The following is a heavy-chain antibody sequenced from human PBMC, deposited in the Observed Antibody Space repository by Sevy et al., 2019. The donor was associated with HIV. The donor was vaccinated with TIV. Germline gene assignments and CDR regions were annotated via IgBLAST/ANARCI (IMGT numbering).Heavy chain of an antibody. CDR3: AREDGDGNYYYTMDV. J-gene: IGHJ6*03. CDR2: INPSGGST. Sequence: ASVKVSCKASGYTFTSYYMHWVRQAPGQGLEWMGIINPSGGSTSYAQKFQGKVTMTRDTSTSTAYMELSSLRFEDTAVYYCAREDGDGNYYYTMDVWGKGTTVTVSS. V-gene: IGHV1-46*01. CDR1: GYTFTSYY. D-gene: IGHD4-17*01.